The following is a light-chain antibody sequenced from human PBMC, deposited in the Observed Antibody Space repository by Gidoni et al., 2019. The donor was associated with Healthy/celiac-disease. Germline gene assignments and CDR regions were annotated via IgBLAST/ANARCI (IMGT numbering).Light chain of an antibody. CDR3: QQYNNCPYMYT. CDR2: GVS. CDR1: QSVNSN. V-gene: IGKV3-15*01. Sequence: ELVLTQTPATLSVSPGERATLTCTASQSVNSNLSWYQQKPGQAHRRLIYGVSTRTTDSPARFSGSGSGTEFTLTISSLQSDDFAVYSCQQYNNCPYMYTFGQGTKLEIK. J-gene: IGKJ2*01.